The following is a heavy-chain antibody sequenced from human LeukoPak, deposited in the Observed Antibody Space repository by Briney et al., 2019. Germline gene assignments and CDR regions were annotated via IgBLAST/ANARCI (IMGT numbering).Heavy chain of an antibody. CDR2: ISGSGGST. CDR3: AKDVITMVQGVIYYYYYRDV. J-gene: IGHJ6*03. Sequence: GGSLPLSCPSSRCTFSSYAMSWVRQAPGKGLEWVSAISGSGGSTYYADSVKGRLVISGENSMKAQDLQMNSLRAEDTAVYYCAKDVITMVQGVIYYYYYRDVWGKGTTVSVS. D-gene: IGHD3-10*01. CDR1: RCTFSSYA. V-gene: IGHV3-23*01.